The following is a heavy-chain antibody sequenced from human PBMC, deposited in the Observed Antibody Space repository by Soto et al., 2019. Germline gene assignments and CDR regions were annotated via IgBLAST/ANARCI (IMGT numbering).Heavy chain of an antibody. CDR2: ISYDGSNK. V-gene: IGHV3-30*18. CDR1: GFTFSSYG. CDR3: AKDPHGYDSSGYYYYYYYGMDV. Sequence: GGSLRLSCAGSGFTFSSYGMTWVRQAPGKGLEWVAVISYDGSNKYYADSVKGRFTISRDNSKNTLYLQMNSLRAEDTAVYYCAKDPHGYDSSGYYYYYYYGMDVWGQGTTVTVSS. J-gene: IGHJ6*02. D-gene: IGHD3-22*01.